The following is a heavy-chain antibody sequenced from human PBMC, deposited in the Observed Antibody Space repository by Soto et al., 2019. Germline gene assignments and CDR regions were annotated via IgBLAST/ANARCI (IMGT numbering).Heavy chain of an antibody. CDR1: GFTFSSYA. D-gene: IGHD3-22*01. CDR3: AKEGIGYYDSSGYPIDY. Sequence: GGSLRLSCAASGFTFSSYAMSWVRQAPGKGLEWVSAISGSGGSTYYADSVKGRFTISRDNSKNTLYLQMNSLRAEDTAVYYCAKEGIGYYDSSGYPIDYWGQGTLVTVSS. J-gene: IGHJ4*02. V-gene: IGHV3-23*01. CDR2: ISGSGGST.